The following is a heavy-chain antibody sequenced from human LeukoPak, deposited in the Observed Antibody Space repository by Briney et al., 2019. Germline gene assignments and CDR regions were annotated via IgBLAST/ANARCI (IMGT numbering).Heavy chain of an antibody. V-gene: IGHV1-18*01. CDR3: ATASRGYYDSSGFLGSHGAFDI. CDR1: GYTFTSYG. CDR2: ISAYNGNT. J-gene: IGHJ3*02. D-gene: IGHD3-22*01. Sequence: ASVMVSCKASGYTFTSYGIYCVRQAPGQGLGWMGWISAYNGNTNYAQKLQGRVTMTTDTSTSTAYMELRSLRSDDTAVYYCATASRGYYDSSGFLGSHGAFDIWGQGTMVTVSS.